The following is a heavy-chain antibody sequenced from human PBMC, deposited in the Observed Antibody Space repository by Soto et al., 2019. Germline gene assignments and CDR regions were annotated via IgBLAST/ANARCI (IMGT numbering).Heavy chain of an antibody. D-gene: IGHD1-7*01. Sequence: PSQTLSLTCAISGDSVSSNSAAWKWIRVCPSRGLEWLARTYYRSRWYNDYAVSVRSRITVNPDTSKNQFSLQLTSVTPEDTAVYYCAGTTSHQWYYMDVWGKGTTVTVSS. V-gene: IGHV6-1*01. CDR2: TYYRSRWYN. J-gene: IGHJ6*03. CDR1: GDSVSSNSAA. CDR3: AGTTSHQWYYMDV.